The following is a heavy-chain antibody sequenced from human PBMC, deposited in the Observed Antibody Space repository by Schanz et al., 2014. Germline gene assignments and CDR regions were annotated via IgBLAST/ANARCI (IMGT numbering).Heavy chain of an antibody. CDR1: GFNFSSYS. J-gene: IGHJ5*02. V-gene: IGHV3-48*01. Sequence: EVQLVESGGGLVKPGGSLRLSCAASGFNFSSYSLNWVRQAPGKGLEWVSYISGSSRTIYYADSMKGRFTVSRDNAENALYLQMNSLRAEDTAVYYCARPALWFGDNCFDPWGQGTLVTVSS. CDR3: ARPALWFGDNCFDP. CDR2: ISGSSRTI. D-gene: IGHD3-10*01.